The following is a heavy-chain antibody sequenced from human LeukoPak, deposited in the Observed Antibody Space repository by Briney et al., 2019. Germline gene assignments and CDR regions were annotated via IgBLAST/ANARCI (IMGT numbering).Heavy chain of an antibody. J-gene: IGHJ4*02. V-gene: IGHV4-59*08. CDR1: GGSISSYY. CDR3: ARHSSGWYSRFDY. D-gene: IGHD6-19*01. CDR2: IYYGGST. Sequence: SETLSLTCTVSGGSISSYYWTWIRQPPGKGLEWIGYIYYGGSTNYNPSLKSRVTISVDTSKNQFSLKLSSVTAADTAVYYCARHSSGWYSRFDYWGQGTLVTVSS.